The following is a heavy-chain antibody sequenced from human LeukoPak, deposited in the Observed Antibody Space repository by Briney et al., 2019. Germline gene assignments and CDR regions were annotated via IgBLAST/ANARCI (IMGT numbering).Heavy chain of an antibody. Sequence: SETLSLTCTVSGGSISGYYWSWVRQPAGKGLEWIGRIYTSGSTDYNPSLKSRVTMSLDTSKNQFSLNLSSVTAADTAVYYCARSPYFFDCWGQGTLVTVSS. CDR2: IYTSGST. V-gene: IGHV4-4*07. CDR3: ARSPYFFDC. J-gene: IGHJ4*02. CDR1: GGSISGYY.